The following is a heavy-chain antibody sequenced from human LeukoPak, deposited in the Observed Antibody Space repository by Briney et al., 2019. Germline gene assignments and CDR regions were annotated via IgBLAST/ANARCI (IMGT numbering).Heavy chain of an antibody. J-gene: IGHJ3*02. CDR3: ARGGEPAGFDI. CDR2: ISYDGSNK. Sequence: GGSLRLSCAASGFTFSYYTMHWVRQAPGKGLEWVAVISYDGSNKYYADSVKGRFTISRDNSKNTLYLQMNSLRAEDTAVYYCARGGEPAGFDIWGQGTMVTVSS. D-gene: IGHD1-14*01. CDR1: GFTFSYYT. V-gene: IGHV3-30-3*01.